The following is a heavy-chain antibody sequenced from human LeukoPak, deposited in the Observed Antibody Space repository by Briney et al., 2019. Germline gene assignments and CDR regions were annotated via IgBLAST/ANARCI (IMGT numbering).Heavy chain of an antibody. J-gene: IGHJ4*02. V-gene: IGHV4-61*02. CDR2: IYTSGST. CDR3: ARGGAYSSSSQLMG. Sequence: PSETLSLTCTVSGGSISSGSYYWSWIRQPAGKGLEWIGRIYTSGSTNYNPSLKSRVTISVDTSKNQFSLKLSSVTAADTAVYYCARGGAYSSSSQLMGWGQGTLVTVSS. D-gene: IGHD6-13*01. CDR1: GGSISSGSYY.